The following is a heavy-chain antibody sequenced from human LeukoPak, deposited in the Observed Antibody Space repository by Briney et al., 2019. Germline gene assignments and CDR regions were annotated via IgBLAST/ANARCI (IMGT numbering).Heavy chain of an antibody. J-gene: IGHJ5*02. V-gene: IGHV1-8*01. CDR1: GYTFTSYD. CDR2: MNPNSGNT. D-gene: IGHD6-19*01. Sequence: GASVKVSCKASGYTFTSYDINWVRQATGQGLEWMGWMNPNSGNTGYAQKFQGRVTMTRNTSTSTAYMELSSLRSEDTAVYYCARGGAVADFNWFDPWGQGTLVTVSS. CDR3: ARGGAVADFNWFDP.